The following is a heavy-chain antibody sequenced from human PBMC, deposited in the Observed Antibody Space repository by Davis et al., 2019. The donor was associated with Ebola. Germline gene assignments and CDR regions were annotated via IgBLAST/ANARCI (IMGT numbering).Heavy chain of an antibody. Sequence: GESLKISCAASGFTFSSYEMIWVRQAPGKGLEWVAFIRYDGSNKYYADSVKGRFTISRDNSKNTLYLQMGSLRGEDMAVYYCARESSEYFHHWGQGTLVTVSS. CDR3: ARESSEYFHH. CDR2: IRYDGSNK. D-gene: IGHD3-10*01. V-gene: IGHV3-30*02. CDR1: GFTFSSYE. J-gene: IGHJ1*01.